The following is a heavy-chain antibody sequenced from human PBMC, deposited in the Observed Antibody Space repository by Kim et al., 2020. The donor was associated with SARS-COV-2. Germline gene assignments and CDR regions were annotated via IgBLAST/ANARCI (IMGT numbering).Heavy chain of an antibody. Sequence: VKGRFTISRDNSKNTLYLQMNSPRAEDTAVYYCAKDVLLWLGELRSAFDIWGQGTMVTVSS. D-gene: IGHD3-10*01. CDR3: AKDVLLWLGELRSAFDI. V-gene: IGHV3-23*01. J-gene: IGHJ3*02.